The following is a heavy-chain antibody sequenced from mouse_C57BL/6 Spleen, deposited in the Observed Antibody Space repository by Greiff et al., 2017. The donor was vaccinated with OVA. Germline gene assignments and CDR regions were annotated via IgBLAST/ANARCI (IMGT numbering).Heavy chain of an antibody. D-gene: IGHD2-3*01. V-gene: IGHV1-69*01. J-gene: IGHJ2*01. CDR2: IDPSDSYT. Sequence: QVQLQQPGAELVMPGASVKLSCKASGYTFTSYWMHWVKQRPGPGLEWIGEIDPSDSYTNYNQKFKGKSTLTVDKSSSTAYMQLSSLTSEDSAVYYCARRDGKGYFDYWGQGTTLTVSS. CDR1: GYTFTSYW. CDR3: ARRDGKGYFDY.